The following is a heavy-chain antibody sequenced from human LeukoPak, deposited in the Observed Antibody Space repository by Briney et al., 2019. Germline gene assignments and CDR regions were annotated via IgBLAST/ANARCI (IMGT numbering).Heavy chain of an antibody. CDR1: GGSISSYY. CDR3: ARGRLSGWLKYYYYYYYMDV. CDR2: IYTSGST. Sequence: SETLSLTCTVSGGSISSYYWSWIRQPAGKGLEWIGRIYTSGSTNYNPSLKSRVTMSVDTSKNQFSLKLSSVTAADTAVYYCARGRLSGWLKYYYYYYYMDVWGKGTTVTVSS. V-gene: IGHV4-4*07. D-gene: IGHD6-19*01. J-gene: IGHJ6*03.